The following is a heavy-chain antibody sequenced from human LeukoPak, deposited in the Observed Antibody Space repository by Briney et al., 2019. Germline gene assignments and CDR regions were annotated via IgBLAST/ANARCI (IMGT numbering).Heavy chain of an antibody. D-gene: IGHD2-21*02. Sequence: PGGSLRLSCVASEFDFFSYGMQWVRQAPGKGLVWVSRIFTDGSTTSYADSVKGRFTISRDNAKNTLYLEMKSLRVEDTAVYYCARELPREVTLDSWGQGILVTVSP. CDR3: ARELPREVTLDS. CDR2: IFTDGSTT. J-gene: IGHJ4*03. V-gene: IGHV3-74*01. CDR1: EFDFFSYG.